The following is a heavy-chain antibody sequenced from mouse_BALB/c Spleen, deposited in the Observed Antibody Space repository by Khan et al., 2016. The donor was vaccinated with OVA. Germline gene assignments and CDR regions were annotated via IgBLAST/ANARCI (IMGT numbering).Heavy chain of an antibody. CDR2: IWVGGSK. V-gene: IGHV2-6-5*01. Sequence: VQLKQSGPGLVAPSQSLSITCTVSGFSLTDYAVSWIRQPPGKGLEWLGVIWVGGSKYYNSALNSRLSISKDNSKSQVFLKMNRLRPDDTAVYYGARDPPYYALDYWGQGTSVTVSS. CDR1: GFSLTDYA. J-gene: IGHJ4*01. CDR3: ARDPPYYALDY.